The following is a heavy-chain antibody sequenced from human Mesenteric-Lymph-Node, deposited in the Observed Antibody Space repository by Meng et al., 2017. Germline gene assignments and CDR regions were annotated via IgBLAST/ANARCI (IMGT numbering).Heavy chain of an antibody. CDR3: ARMGDYDRSGYYYKFDY. J-gene: IGHJ4*02. Sequence: GGSLRLSCAASGFTLSSYAMSWVRQAPGMGLEWVAHIKQDGSAKYYVDSVKGRFTISRDNAKNSLYLQMNSLRVEDTAVYFCARMGDYDRSGYYYKFDYWGQGALVTVSS. CDR2: IKQDGSAK. D-gene: IGHD3-22*01. CDR1: GFTLSSYA. V-gene: IGHV3-7*01.